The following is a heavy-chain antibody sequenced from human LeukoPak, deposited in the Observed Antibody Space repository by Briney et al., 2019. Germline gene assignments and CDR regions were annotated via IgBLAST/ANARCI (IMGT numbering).Heavy chain of an antibody. V-gene: IGHV4-4*07. CDR1: GDSMHSYY. Sequence: SETLSLTCTVSGDSMHSYYWSWIRQSPEKGLEWIGRAYSGVNAYYNPSLQSRVTISVDKSNNQFSLDLASVTAADTAVYYCARILQAATLDYWGQGTLVTVSS. CDR3: ARILQAATLDY. CDR2: AYSGVNA. J-gene: IGHJ4*02. D-gene: IGHD2-15*01.